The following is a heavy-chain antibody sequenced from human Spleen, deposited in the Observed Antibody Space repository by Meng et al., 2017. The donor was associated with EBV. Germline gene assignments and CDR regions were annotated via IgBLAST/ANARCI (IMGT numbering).Heavy chain of an antibody. D-gene: IGHD6-25*01. J-gene: IGHJ4*02. CDR1: GLTVSNNY. V-gene: IGHV3-53*01. CDR2: IYSGGRT. CDR3: ARDAPAIDY. Sequence: EFEDGLIQPEGSLRLSCAVSGLTVSNNYMSWVRQAPGKGLEWVAVIYSGGRTNYAGSVKGRFTISRDNSKNTLYLQMDSLRAEDTAVYYCARDAPAIDYWGQGTLVTVSS.